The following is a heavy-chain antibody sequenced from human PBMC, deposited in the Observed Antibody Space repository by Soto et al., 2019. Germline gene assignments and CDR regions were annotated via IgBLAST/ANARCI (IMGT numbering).Heavy chain of an antibody. J-gene: IGHJ3*02. V-gene: IGHV3-23*01. Sequence: SGGSLRLSCAASGFAFRTYAMSWVRQAPGKGLECVSAISGSGTNTYYADSVKGRFTISRDNSKDTVYLQMDSLRAEDTALYYCAKDLREWLRIAFDIWGQGTMVTVSS. CDR1: GFAFRTYA. CDR3: AKDLREWLRIAFDI. D-gene: IGHD3-16*01. CDR2: ISGSGTNT.